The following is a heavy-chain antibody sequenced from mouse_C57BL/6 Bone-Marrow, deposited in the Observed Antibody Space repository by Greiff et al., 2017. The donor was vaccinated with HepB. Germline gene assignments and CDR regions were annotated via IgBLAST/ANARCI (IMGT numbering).Heavy chain of an antibody. V-gene: IGHV5-2*01. CDR3: ARQIYYGYMDY. J-gene: IGHJ4*01. CDR1: EYEFPSHD. CDR2: INSDGGST. Sequence: EVKLVESGGGLVQPGESLKLSCESNEYEFPSHDMSWVRKTPEKRLELVAAINSDGGSTYYPDTMERRFIISRDNTKKTLYRQMSSLRSEDTAWYYCARQIYYGYMDYWGQGTSVTVSS. D-gene: IGHD1-2*01.